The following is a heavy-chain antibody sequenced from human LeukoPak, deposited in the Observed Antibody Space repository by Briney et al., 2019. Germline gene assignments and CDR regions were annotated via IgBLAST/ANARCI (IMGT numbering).Heavy chain of an antibody. CDR2: ISGSGGTT. V-gene: IGHV3-23*01. J-gene: IGHJ4*02. CDR1: GFTFSSYA. Sequence: PGGSLRLSCGASGFTFSSYAMRWVRQAPGKGLEWVSAISGSGGTTYYADSVKGRFTISRDNSKNTLYLQMNSLRAEDTAVYYCAKDPSPGYSSGWYGDWGQGTLVTVSS. CDR3: AKDPSPGYSSGWYGD. D-gene: IGHD6-19*01.